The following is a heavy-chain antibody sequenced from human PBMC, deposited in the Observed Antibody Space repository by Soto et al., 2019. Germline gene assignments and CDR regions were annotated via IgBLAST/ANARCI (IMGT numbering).Heavy chain of an antibody. CDR1: GFTFSSYW. D-gene: IGHD3-10*01. CDR3: AGSGSYRYYGMVV. J-gene: IGHJ6*02. CDR2: INSDGSST. V-gene: IGHV3-74*01. Sequence: GSLRLSCASSGFTFSSYWMHWVRQAPGKGLVWVSRINSDGSSTSYADSVKGRFTISRDNAKNTLYLQMNSLRAEDTAVYYCAGSGSYRYYGMVVWCQGTTDTVSS.